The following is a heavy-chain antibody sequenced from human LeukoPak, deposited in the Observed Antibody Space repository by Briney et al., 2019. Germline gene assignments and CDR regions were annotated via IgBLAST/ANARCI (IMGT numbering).Heavy chain of an antibody. D-gene: IGHD4-17*01. CDR2: ISSSSRTI. CDR3: ARDRYGDYAYEY. Sequence: PGGSLRLSCEASGFTFSSYSMNWVRQAPGKGLEWVSYISSSSRTIYYADSVKGRFTISRDNAKNSLYLQMNSLRDEETAVYYCARDRYGDYAYEYWGQGTLVTVSS. J-gene: IGHJ4*02. CDR1: GFTFSSYS. V-gene: IGHV3-48*02.